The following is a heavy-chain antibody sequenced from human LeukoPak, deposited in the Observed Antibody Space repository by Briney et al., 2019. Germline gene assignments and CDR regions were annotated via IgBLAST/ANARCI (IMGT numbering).Heavy chain of an antibody. CDR2: MNPNSGNT. Sequence: ASVKVSCKASGYTLTDYYMHWVRQAPGQGLEWMGWMNPNSGNTGYAQKFQGRVTMTRNTSISTAYMELSSLRSEDTAVYYCARGAAVAGTEFDYWGQGTLVTVSS. J-gene: IGHJ4*02. V-gene: IGHV1-8*02. CDR1: GYTLTDYY. D-gene: IGHD6-19*01. CDR3: ARGAAVAGTEFDY.